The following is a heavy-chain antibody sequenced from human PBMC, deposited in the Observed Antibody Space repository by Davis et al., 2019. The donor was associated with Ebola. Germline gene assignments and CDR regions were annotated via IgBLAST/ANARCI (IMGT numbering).Heavy chain of an antibody. J-gene: IGHJ4*02. CDR3: VRDLRGWGDFDY. Sequence: ASVKVSCKASGYTLVSYYAHWVRQAPGQGLEWMGIINLSGGTTTYAQKFQGRVTMTRDTSTNTLYMELSSLTSGDTAVYYCVRDLRGWGDFDYWGQGTLVTVSS. CDR2: INLSGGTT. V-gene: IGHV1-46*01. D-gene: IGHD3-10*01. CDR1: GYTLVSYY.